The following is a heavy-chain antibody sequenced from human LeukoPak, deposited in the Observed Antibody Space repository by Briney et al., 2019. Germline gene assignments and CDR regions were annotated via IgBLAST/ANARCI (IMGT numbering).Heavy chain of an antibody. V-gene: IGHV3-74*01. CDR2: IHSDGIGT. CDR3: ARDQGSFDY. CDR1: GFTFSSYW. Sequence: GGSLRLSCAASGFTFSSYWMHWIRQAPWKELVWVSRIHSDGIGTSYADSVRGRFTISRDNAKNTVYLQMNSLRAEDTAVYYCARDQGSFDYWGQGTLVTVSS. J-gene: IGHJ4*02.